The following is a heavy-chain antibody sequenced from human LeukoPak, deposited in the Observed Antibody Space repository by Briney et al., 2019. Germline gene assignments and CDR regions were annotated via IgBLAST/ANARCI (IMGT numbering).Heavy chain of an antibody. CDR3: ATAPILRGEGGEHYKYGMDV. J-gene: IGHJ6*02. CDR1: VGSINSGNW. V-gene: IGHV4-4*02. CDR2: IYHNGTP. Sequence: SGTLSLTCAVSVGSINSGNWWSWVRQSPGKGLEWIGEIYHNGTPNYNPPLKSRVTISADTFKNHFSLKMTSVTAADTAVYYCATAPILRGEGGEHYKYGMDVWGQGTTVIVSS. D-gene: IGHD2-2*02.